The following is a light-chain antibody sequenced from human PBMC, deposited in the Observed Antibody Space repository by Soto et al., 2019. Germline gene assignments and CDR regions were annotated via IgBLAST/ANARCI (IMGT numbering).Light chain of an antibody. CDR1: QNINSN. J-gene: IGKJ4*01. CDR3: QQYNNWPLT. Sequence: EIAMTQSPATLSVSPGERATLSCRASQNINSNLAWYQQKPGQAPRLLIYGASTRATGIPARFSGSGSGTEFTVTISSLQSEDFAVYYWQQYNNWPLTFGGGTKVEIK. CDR2: GAS. V-gene: IGKV3-15*01.